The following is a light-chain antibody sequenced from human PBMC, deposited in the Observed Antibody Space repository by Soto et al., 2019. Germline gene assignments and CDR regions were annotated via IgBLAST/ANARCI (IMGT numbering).Light chain of an antibody. CDR1: QSVSSS. J-gene: IGKJ5*01. V-gene: IGKV3-11*01. CDR2: DAS. Sequence: EIAVTQSPATLSVSPGERVTLSCRASQSVSSSLAWYQQRPGQAPRHLIYDASNRETGIPARFSGSGSGTEFTLIIVSLEPEDFAVYYCQQRSNWPITFGQGTRLEIK. CDR3: QQRSNWPIT.